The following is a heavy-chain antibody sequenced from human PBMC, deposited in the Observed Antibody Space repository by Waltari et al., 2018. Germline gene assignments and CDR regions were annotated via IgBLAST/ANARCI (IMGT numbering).Heavy chain of an antibody. Sequence: VQLVEXGGGXVQPGGSLXLSCAASGFTVPYNYMSWVRQAPGRGLXWVSLXYSGEXAYYAXSVQGRFTISXDNSKNTLYLQMNSLRVXDTAVYYCXIGWSXILVPLTAWFDXWGQGTXVTVSS. CDR2: XYSGEXA. CDR3: XIGWSXILVPLTAWFDX. J-gene: IGHJ4*02. V-gene: IGHV3-66*02. D-gene: IGHD3-22*01. CDR1: GFTVPYNY.